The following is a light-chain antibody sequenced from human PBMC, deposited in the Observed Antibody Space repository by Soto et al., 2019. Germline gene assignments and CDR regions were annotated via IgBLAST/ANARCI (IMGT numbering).Light chain of an antibody. J-gene: IGKJ1*01. CDR1: QSLLYSDGNTY. Sequence: DVVMTQSPLSLPVTLGQPASISCRSSQSLLYSDGNTYLNWFQQRPGQSQRRLIYKVSIRDSGVPARFSGNGSGTDFTLSISRVEAEDVAVYYCMQATHWPRTFGQGTRVDIK. CDR3: MQATHWPRT. CDR2: KVS. V-gene: IGKV2-30*01.